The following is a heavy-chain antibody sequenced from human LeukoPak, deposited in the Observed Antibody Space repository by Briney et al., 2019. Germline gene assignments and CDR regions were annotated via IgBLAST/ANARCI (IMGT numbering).Heavy chain of an antibody. V-gene: IGHV3-23*01. CDR3: AKSRNTGYSLFDY. CDR1: GFTFSTYV. J-gene: IGHJ4*02. CDR2: IGGSGGST. D-gene: IGHD3-9*01. Sequence: GGSLRLSCAASGFTFSTYVMTWVRQAPGKGLELVSAIGGSGGSTYYADSVKGRFTIARDNSENTLYLQMNSLRAEDTAVYYCAKSRNTGYSLFDYWGQGTLVTVSS.